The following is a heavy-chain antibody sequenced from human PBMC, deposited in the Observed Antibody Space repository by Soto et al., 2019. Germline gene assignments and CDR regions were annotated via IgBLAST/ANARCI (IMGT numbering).Heavy chain of an antibody. J-gene: IGHJ6*03. Sequence: ASVKVSCKASGYTFTSYDINWVRQATGQGLEWMGWMNPNSGNTGYAQKFQGRVTMTRNTSISTAYMELSSLRSEDTAVYYCARRNSGWYYYYYYMDVWGKGTTVTVSS. D-gene: IGHD6-19*01. CDR1: GYTFTSYD. V-gene: IGHV1-8*01. CDR2: MNPNSGNT. CDR3: ARRNSGWYYYYYYMDV.